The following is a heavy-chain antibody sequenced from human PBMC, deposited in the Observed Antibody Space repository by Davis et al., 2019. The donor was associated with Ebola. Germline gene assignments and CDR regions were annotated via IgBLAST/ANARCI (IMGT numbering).Heavy chain of an antibody. CDR1: GFTFSSYS. CDR2: ISSSSSYI. V-gene: IGHV3-21*01. CDR3: ARGYYDFWSGYQRH. J-gene: IGHJ1*01. Sequence: GESLKISCAASGFTFSSYSMNWVRQAPGKGLEWVSSISSSSSYIYYADSVKGRFTISRDNSKNTLYLQMNSLRAEDTAVYYCARGYYDFWSGYQRHWGQGTLVTVSS. D-gene: IGHD3-3*01.